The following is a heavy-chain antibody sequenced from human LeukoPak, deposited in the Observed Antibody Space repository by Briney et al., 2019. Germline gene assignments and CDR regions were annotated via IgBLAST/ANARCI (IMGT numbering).Heavy chain of an antibody. J-gene: IGHJ5*02. CDR3: AKEQIVGATTS. V-gene: IGHV3-7*03. CDR1: GFTFSSYW. D-gene: IGHD1-26*01. Sequence: GGSLRLSCAASGFTFSSYWMSWVRQAPGKGLEWVANIKQDGSEKYYVDSVKGRFTISRDNSKNTLYLQMNSLRAEDTAVYYCAKEQIVGATTSWGQGTLVTVSS. CDR2: IKQDGSEK.